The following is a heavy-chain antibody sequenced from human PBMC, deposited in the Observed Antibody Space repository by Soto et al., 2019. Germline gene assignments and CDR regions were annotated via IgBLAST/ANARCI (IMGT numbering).Heavy chain of an antibody. CDR1: GYSFTSYW. CDR3: ARNRWFGEFYYYYGMDV. J-gene: IGHJ6*02. CDR2: IDPSDSYT. D-gene: IGHD3-10*01. V-gene: IGHV5-10-1*01. Sequence: GESLKISCKGSGYSFTSYWISWVRQMPGKGLEWMGRIDPSDSYTNYSPSFQGHVTISADKSISTAYLQWSSLKASDTAMYYCARNRWFGEFYYYYGMDVWGQGTTVTVSS.